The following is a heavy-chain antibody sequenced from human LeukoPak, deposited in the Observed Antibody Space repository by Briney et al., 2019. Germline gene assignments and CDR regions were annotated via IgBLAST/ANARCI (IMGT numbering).Heavy chain of an antibody. V-gene: IGHV4-34*01. J-gene: IGHJ4*02. CDR3: ARDRVATMGGFDY. CDR2: IDHSGST. CDR1: GGSFSGYY. Sequence: PSETLSLTCAVYGGSFSGYYWSWIRQPPGKGLEWIGEIDHSGSTNYNPSLKSRVTISVDTSKNQFSLKLSSVTAADTAVYYCARDRVATMGGFDYWGQGTLVTVSS. D-gene: IGHD5-12*01.